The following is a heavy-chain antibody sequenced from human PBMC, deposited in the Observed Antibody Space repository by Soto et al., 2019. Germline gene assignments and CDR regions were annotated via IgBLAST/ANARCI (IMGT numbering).Heavy chain of an antibody. CDR2: IWDDGSKK. CDR1: GFTFSSYG. Sequence: QVQLVESGGGVVQPGRSLRLSCAASGFTFSSYGMHWVRQAPGKGLEWVAGIWDDGSKKYYADSVQGRFTISRDNSKNTLNLQMTSRRAEDTAVYYCARNGRADFWSGSNYYYYGMDVWGQGTTVTVSS. CDR3: ARNGRADFWSGSNYYYYGMDV. J-gene: IGHJ6*02. D-gene: IGHD3-3*01. V-gene: IGHV3-33*01.